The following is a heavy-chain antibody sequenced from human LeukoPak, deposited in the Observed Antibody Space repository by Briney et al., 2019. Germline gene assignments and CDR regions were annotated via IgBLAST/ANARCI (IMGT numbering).Heavy chain of an antibody. V-gene: IGHV3-30*18. Sequence: GGSLRLSCAASGFTFSSYSMNWVRQAPGKGLEWVAVTSYDGSHKYYADSVKGRFTISRDNSKNTLYLQMNSLRAEDTAVFYCAKGGARLHSYYFDYWGQGTLVTVSS. D-gene: IGHD1-26*01. CDR1: GFTFSSYS. J-gene: IGHJ4*02. CDR3: AKGGARLHSYYFDY. CDR2: TSYDGSHK.